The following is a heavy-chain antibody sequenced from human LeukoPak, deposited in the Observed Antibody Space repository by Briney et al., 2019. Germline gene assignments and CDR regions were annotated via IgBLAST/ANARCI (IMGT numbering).Heavy chain of an antibody. D-gene: IGHD1-26*01. J-gene: IGHJ4*02. Sequence: KPSEPLSLTWSVSGASTSGGTYYWGWIRQPPGRGLAWICSIYYTGSTYDNPSLKSRVTISVDTSKNHFSLKLSSVTAADTAVYYCARRGGSGRAFDYWGQGTLVTVSS. CDR2: IYYTGST. V-gene: IGHV4-39*02. CDR1: GASTSGGTYY. CDR3: ARRGGSGRAFDY.